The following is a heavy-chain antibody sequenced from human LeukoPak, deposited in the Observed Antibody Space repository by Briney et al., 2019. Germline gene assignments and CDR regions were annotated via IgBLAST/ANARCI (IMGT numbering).Heavy chain of an antibody. D-gene: IGHD1-26*01. Sequence: GGSLRLSCAASGFTFSNYAMSWVRQAPGKGLEWVSASGSGDNTYYADSVKGRFTISRDNSKNMLYLQMNSLRAEDTAVYYCAKGVGATPFDYWGQGTLVTVSS. CDR3: AKGVGATPFDY. J-gene: IGHJ4*02. CDR1: GFTFSNYA. CDR2: SGSGDNT. V-gene: IGHV3-23*01.